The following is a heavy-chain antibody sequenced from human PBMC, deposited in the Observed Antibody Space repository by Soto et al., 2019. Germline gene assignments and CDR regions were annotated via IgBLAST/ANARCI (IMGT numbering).Heavy chain of an antibody. D-gene: IGHD3-16*01. V-gene: IGHV3-48*01. J-gene: IGHJ6*02. CDR3: ARDGGVWIDYGTGAYGMDV. Sequence: TGGSLRLSCTASGFTFSRYAMNWVRQAPGKGLEWVSTIEGSSSTIYYADSVKGRFTISRDNAKNSLYLQMNSLRAEDTAVYYCARDGGVWIDYGTGAYGMDVWGQGTTVTVSS. CDR1: GFTFSRYA. CDR2: IEGSSSTI.